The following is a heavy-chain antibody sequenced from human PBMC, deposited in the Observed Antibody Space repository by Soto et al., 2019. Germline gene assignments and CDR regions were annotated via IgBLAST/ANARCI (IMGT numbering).Heavy chain of an antibody. V-gene: IGHV3-21*01. J-gene: IGHJ2*01. CDR1: GFTFSSYS. CDR3: ARRSGIQGRYFDL. D-gene: IGHD1-26*01. CDR2: ISSSSSYI. Sequence: EVQLVESGGGLVKPGGSLRLSCAASGFTFSSYSMNWVRQAPGKGLEWVSSISSSSSYIYYADSVKGRFTISRDNAKNSLYLQMNSLRAEDTAVYYCARRSGIQGRYFDLWGRGTLVTVSS.